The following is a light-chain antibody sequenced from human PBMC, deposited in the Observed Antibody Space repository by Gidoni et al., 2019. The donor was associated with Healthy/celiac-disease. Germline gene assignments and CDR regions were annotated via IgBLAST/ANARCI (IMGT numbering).Light chain of an antibody. CDR2: DAS. V-gene: IGKV3-11*01. J-gene: IGKJ1*01. Sequence: EIVLTQTPATLSLSPGERANLSCRASQSVSSYLAWYQQKPGQAPRLLIYDASNRATGIPAWFSGSWSVTDFTLTISSLEPEDFAVYYCQQRSNWPRTFSQGTKVEIK. CDR1: QSVSSY. CDR3: QQRSNWPRT.